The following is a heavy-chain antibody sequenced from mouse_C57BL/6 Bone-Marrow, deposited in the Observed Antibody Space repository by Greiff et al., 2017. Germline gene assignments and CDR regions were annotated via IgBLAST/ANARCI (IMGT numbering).Heavy chain of an antibody. CDR3: ARRYYGSGYFDV. Sequence: QVQLKESGAELAKPGASVKLSCKASGYTFTSYWMHWVKQRPGQGLEWIGDINPSSGYTKYNQKFKDKATLTADKSSSTAYMQLSSLTYEDSAVYYCARRYYGSGYFDVWGTGTTVTVSS. CDR2: INPSSGYT. J-gene: IGHJ1*03. D-gene: IGHD1-1*01. CDR1: GYTFTSYW. V-gene: IGHV1-7*01.